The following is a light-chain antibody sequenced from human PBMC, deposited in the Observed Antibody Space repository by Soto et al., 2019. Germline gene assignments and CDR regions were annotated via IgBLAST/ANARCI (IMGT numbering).Light chain of an antibody. CDR3: TSYVGSNIWV. J-gene: IGLJ3*02. Sequence: QSALTQPPSASGSPGQSVTISCTGTSSDVGAYKYVSWYQQYPGKAPKLMIYEVSKRPSGVPDRFSGSKSGNTASLTDSGLQAEDEADYYCTSYVGSNIWVFGGGTKLTVL. CDR2: EVS. V-gene: IGLV2-8*01. CDR1: SSDVGAYKY.